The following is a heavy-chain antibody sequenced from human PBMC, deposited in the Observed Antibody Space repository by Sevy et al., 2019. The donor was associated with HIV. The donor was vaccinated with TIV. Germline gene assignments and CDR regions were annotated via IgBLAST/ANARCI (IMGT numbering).Heavy chain of an antibody. V-gene: IGHV3-33*03. D-gene: IGHD2-21*01. Sequence: GGSLRLSCSASGFNVRSFSMHWVRQAPGKGLEWVAAILSNVRTEEYADSVRGRFTISRDNSKNTVNLEMNSLRVEDTALYFCARDSAWVIVPTAGFDSWGQGVLVTVSS. CDR3: ARDSAWVIVPTAGFDS. CDR2: ILSNVRTE. J-gene: IGHJ5*01. CDR1: GFNVRSFS.